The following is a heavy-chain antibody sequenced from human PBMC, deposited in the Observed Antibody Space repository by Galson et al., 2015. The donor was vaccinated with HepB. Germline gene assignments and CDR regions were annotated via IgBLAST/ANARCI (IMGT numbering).Heavy chain of an antibody. CDR2: ISGSGGST. V-gene: IGHV3-23*01. D-gene: IGHD3-3*01. CDR3: AITIFGVVAGY. J-gene: IGHJ4*02. Sequence: SLRLSCAASGFTFSSYAMSWVRQAPGKGLEWVSAISGSGGSTYYADSVKGRFTISRDNSKNTLYLQMNSLRAEDTAVYYCAITIFGVVAGYWGQGTLVTVSS. CDR1: GFTFSSYA.